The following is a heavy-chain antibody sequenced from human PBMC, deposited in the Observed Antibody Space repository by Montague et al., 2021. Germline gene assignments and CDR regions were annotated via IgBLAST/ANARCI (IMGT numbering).Heavy chain of an antibody. J-gene: IGHJ4*02. CDR2: IHDSGTT. D-gene: IGHD7-27*01. V-gene: IGHV4-59*08. CDR3: VRRLGIRAPFDY. CDR1: GGSISEFY. Sequence: SETLSLTCTVTGGSISEFYWSWIRQSPEKGLEWIGYIHDSGTTNYNPSLKSRVTISADTSVNQFSLNLRSVTAADTAMYSCVRRLGIRAPFDYWGQGTLVTVSS.